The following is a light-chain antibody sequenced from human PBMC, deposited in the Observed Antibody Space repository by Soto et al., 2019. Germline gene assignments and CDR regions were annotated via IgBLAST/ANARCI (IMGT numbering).Light chain of an antibody. CDR2: DAS. J-gene: IGKJ5*01. V-gene: IGKV3-11*01. CDR1: QSVSIY. Sequence: EVVLTQSPATLSLSPGERATLSCRASQSVSIYLAWYQQKPGQAPRLLIYDASNRATGIPARFSGSGSGTDFTLTISSLQSEDFAVYYCQQYNNWPPITFGQGTRLEIK. CDR3: QQYNNWPPIT.